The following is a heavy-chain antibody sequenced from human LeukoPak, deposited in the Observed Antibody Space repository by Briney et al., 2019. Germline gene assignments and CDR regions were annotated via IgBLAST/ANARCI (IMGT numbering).Heavy chain of an antibody. CDR2: IWYDGSNK. Sequence: GGSLRLSCAASGFTFSSYGMHWVRQAPGKGLEWVAVIWYDGSNKYYADSVKGRFTISRDNSKTTLYLQMNTLRAEDTAVYYCARGEGTGKGLRFWGQGTLVTVSS. CDR1: GFTFSSYG. CDR3: ARGEGTGKGLRF. J-gene: IGHJ4*02. D-gene: IGHD3-10*01. V-gene: IGHV3-33*01.